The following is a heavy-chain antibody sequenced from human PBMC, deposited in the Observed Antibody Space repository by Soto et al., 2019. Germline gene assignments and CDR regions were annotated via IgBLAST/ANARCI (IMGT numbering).Heavy chain of an antibody. D-gene: IGHD5-12*01. V-gene: IGHV1-3*01. CDR2: INAGNGNT. J-gene: IGHJ4*02. Sequence: VKVSCKASGYTFTGYYMHWVRQAPGQRLEWMGWINAGNGNTKYSQKLQGRVTITRDTSASTVFIELSSLTSEDTALYYCARGQGNSGYDPLDFWGLGTLVPVSS. CDR1: GYTFTGYY. CDR3: ARGQGNSGYDPLDF.